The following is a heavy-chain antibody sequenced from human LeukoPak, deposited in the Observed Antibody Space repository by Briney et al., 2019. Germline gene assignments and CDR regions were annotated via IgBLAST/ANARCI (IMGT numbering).Heavy chain of an antibody. J-gene: IGHJ5*02. CDR1: GGPISSGGYS. CDR2: IYHSGST. V-gene: IGHV4-30-2*01. CDR3: ARYWYSSSHRGNVDP. Sequence: KPSQTLSLTCAVSGGPISSGGYSWSWIRQPPGKGLEWIGYIYHSGSTYYNPSLKSRVTISVDRSKNQFSLKLSSVTAADTAVYYCARYWYSSSHRGNVDPWGQGTLVTASS. D-gene: IGHD6-13*01.